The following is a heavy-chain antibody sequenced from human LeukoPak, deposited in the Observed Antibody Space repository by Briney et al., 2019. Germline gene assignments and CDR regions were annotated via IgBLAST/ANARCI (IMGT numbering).Heavy chain of an antibody. V-gene: IGHV1-2*02. D-gene: IGHD6-13*01. CDR3: ARGISVLYSSSWYDY. CDR1: GYTFTGYY. J-gene: IGHJ4*02. Sequence: GASVKVSCKASGYTFTGYYMHWVRQAPGQGLEWMGWINPNSGGTNYAQKFQGRVTMTRDTSISTAYMELSRLRSDDTAVYYCARGISVLYSSSWYDYWGQGTLVTVSS. CDR2: INPNSGGT.